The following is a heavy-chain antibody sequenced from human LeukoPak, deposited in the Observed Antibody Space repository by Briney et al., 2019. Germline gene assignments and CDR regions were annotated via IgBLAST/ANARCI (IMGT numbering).Heavy chain of an antibody. J-gene: IGHJ4*02. D-gene: IGHD3-16*02. CDR2: IKQDGSDY. Sequence: GGSLRLSCAASGFPFSSYWMSWVRQAPGKGLEGVANIKQDGSDYYYVDSVKGRFTISRDNAKNSLYLQMNSLRAEDTAVYYCAREQTPVIHYYFDSWGQGTLVTVSS. CDR1: GFPFSSYW. CDR3: AREQTPVIHYYFDS. V-gene: IGHV3-7*01.